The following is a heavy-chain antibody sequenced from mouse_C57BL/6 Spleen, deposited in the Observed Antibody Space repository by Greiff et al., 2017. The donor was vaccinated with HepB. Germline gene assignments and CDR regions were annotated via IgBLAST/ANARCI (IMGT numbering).Heavy chain of an antibody. D-gene: IGHD1-1*01. J-gene: IGHJ4*01. V-gene: IGHV2-5*01. CDR3: AKKDYYGSSDRYYYAMDY. CDR1: GFSLTSYG. CDR2: IWRGGST. Sequence: VKLMESGPGLVQPSQSLSITCTVSGFSLTSYGVHWVRQSPGKGLEWLGVIWRGGSTDYNAAFMSRLSITKDNSKSPVFFKMNSLQADDTAIYYCAKKDYYGSSDRYYYAMDYWGQGTSVTVSS.